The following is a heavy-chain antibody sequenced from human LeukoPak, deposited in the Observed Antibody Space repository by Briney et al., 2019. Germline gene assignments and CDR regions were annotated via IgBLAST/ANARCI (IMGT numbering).Heavy chain of an antibody. CDR2: INPSGGST. J-gene: IGHJ4*02. CDR1: GYTFTGYY. V-gene: IGHV1-46*01. Sequence: ASVKVSCTASGYTFTGYYMHWVRQAPGQGLEWMGIINPSGGSTSYAQKFQGRVTMTRDTSTSTVYMELSSLRSEDTAVYYCAAQHRLSFDYWGQGTLVTVSS. CDR3: AAQHRLSFDY. D-gene: IGHD2-21*01.